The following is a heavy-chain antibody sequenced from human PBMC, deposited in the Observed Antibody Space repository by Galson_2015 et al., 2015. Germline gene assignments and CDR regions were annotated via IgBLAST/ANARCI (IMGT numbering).Heavy chain of an antibody. Sequence: SVKVSCQASGYTFPGHYLHWVRQAPGQGLEWMGWLHPNSANTNYAQKFQAWVTMTWDTSISPAYLEVSRLRSDDTAVYYCARQAADGYNLDFWAQGTLVTVSS. D-gene: IGHD5-24*01. CDR3: ARQAADGYNLDF. CDR2: LHPNSANT. V-gene: IGHV1-2*04. J-gene: IGHJ4*02. CDR1: GYTFPGHY.